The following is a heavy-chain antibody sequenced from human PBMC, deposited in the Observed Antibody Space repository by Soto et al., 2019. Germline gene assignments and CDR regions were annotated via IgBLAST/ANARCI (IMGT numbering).Heavy chain of an antibody. CDR1: GGSISSYY. CDR3: ARDKPRSSGWHNWFDP. CDR2: IYYSGST. V-gene: IGHV4-59*01. Sequence: SETLSLTCTVSGGSISSYYWSWIRQPPGKGLEWIGYIYYSGSTNYNPSLKSRVTISVDTSKNQFSLKLSSVTAADTAVYYCARDKPRSSGWHNWFDPWSQGTLVTVSS. D-gene: IGHD6-19*01. J-gene: IGHJ5*02.